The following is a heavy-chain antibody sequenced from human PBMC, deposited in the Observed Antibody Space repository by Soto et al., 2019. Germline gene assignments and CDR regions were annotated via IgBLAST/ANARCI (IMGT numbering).Heavy chain of an antibody. Sequence: QVQLVQSGAEVKKPGASVKVSCMASGYTFTTYAMHWVRQAPGQRLEWMGWINDGNGNTKYSQKFQGRVTNTRDTAASTAYMELSSLRSEDTAVYYCARGVFYNYGIFDYWGQGTMVTVSS. CDR3: ARGVFYNYGIFDY. CDR1: GYTFTTYA. D-gene: IGHD5-18*01. CDR2: INDGNGNT. J-gene: IGHJ4*02. V-gene: IGHV1-3*01.